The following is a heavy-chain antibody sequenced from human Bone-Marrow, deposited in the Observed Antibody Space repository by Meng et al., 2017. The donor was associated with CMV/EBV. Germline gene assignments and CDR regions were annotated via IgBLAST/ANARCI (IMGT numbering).Heavy chain of an antibody. D-gene: IGHD3-3*01. Sequence: GGSLRLSCAASGFTFSSYAMSWVRQAPGKGLEWVSAISGSGGSTYYADSVKGRFTISRDISKNTLYLQMNSLRAEDTAVYYCAKDLDDFWSGPYAFDIWGQGTMVTVSS. CDR3: AKDLDDFWSGPYAFDI. J-gene: IGHJ3*02. CDR1: GFTFSSYA. CDR2: ISGSGGST. V-gene: IGHV3-23*01.